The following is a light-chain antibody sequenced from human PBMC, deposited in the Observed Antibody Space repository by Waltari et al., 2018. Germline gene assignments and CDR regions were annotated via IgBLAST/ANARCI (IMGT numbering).Light chain of an antibody. CDR1: ALGQQV. CDR2: DDT. Sequence: SSAVLPPPSMSVSPGQTATTTCSGHALGQQVVCWYQQKPGQSPALVPYDDTKRPSGIPERFSASNSGNTATLAISGTQAMDEAEYICQTWDNSVVVFGGGTKLTVL. V-gene: IGLV3-1*01. CDR3: QTWDNSVVV. J-gene: IGLJ2*01.